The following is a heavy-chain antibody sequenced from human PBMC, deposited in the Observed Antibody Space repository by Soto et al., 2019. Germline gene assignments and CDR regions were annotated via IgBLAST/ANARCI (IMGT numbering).Heavy chain of an antibody. CDR2: IYPGGVNI. Sequence: ASVKVSCKAIGYSFTSHYMHWVRQAPGQGLEWMGTIYPGGVNIGYAQKFKGRVTMTKDTSNNQFSLHLSSVTAADTAVYYCARRYGGSLDYWSQGTLVTVSS. D-gene: IGHD4-17*01. CDR3: ARRYGGSLDY. V-gene: IGHV1-46*01. CDR1: GYSFTSHY. J-gene: IGHJ4*02.